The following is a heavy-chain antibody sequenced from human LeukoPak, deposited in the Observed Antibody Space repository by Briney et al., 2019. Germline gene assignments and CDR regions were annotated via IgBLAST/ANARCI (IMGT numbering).Heavy chain of an antibody. Sequence: GGSLRLSCAVSGFSVTNNYMSWVRQAPGKGLEWVSVFYVGGATYYADSVKGRFTISRDNAKNSLYLQMNSLRADDTAVFYCARGLTVDFWGQGTLVTVSS. CDR2: FYVGGAT. D-gene: IGHD4/OR15-4a*01. CDR3: ARGLTVDF. V-gene: IGHV3-53*01. J-gene: IGHJ4*02. CDR1: GFSVTNNY.